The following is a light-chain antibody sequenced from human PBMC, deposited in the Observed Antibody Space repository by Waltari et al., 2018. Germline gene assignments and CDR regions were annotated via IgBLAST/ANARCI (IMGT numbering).Light chain of an antibody. CDR1: GSDVGSYSL. Sequence: QSALTQPASVSGFPGQSITISCSGTGSDVGSYSLVSGYQKQPGKAPKLIIYEGSERPSGVSSRFSGAKSGDTASLTISGLQPEDEADYYCCSYAGSNSWVFGGGTKLTVL. V-gene: IGLV2-23*01. J-gene: IGLJ3*02. CDR3: CSYAGSNSWV. CDR2: EGS.